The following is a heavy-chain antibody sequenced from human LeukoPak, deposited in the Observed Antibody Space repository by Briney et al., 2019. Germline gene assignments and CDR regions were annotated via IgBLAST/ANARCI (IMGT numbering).Heavy chain of an antibody. CDR2: ISTSGNT. CDR1: GGSFSSYC. Sequence: SETLWLTCTDSGGSFSSYCWTWIRQPAGKGLEWIGRISTSGNTYYNPSLKSRLTMSVDTSKNQFSLKLSSVTAADTAVYYCARGTRYCSGDSCQNWFDPWGQGTLVTVSS. V-gene: IGHV4-4*07. CDR3: ARGTRYCSGDSCQNWFDP. D-gene: IGHD2-15*01. J-gene: IGHJ5*02.